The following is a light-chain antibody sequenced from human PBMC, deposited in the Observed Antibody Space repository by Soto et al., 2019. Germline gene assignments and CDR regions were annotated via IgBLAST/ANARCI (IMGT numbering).Light chain of an antibody. Sequence: ESVLTPAVSVSSITQAERATLSCRASQSVSISYLAGYQQKPGQAPRLLIYGASSSATGIPDRFSGSGSGTDFTLTISRLEPEDFAGYYCQQYGSSPVWTFGQGTKVDIK. CDR2: GAS. CDR3: QQYGSSPVWT. J-gene: IGKJ1*01. CDR1: QSVSISY. V-gene: IGKV3-20*01.